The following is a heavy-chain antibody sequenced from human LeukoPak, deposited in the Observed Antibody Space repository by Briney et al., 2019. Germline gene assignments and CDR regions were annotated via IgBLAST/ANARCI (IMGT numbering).Heavy chain of an antibody. CDR1: GFTFGDYA. V-gene: IGHV3-49*03. CDR2: IRSKAYGGTT. J-gene: IGHJ4*02. CDR3: SRDSRVTSFDY. Sequence: GGSLRLSCTVSGFTFGDYAMSWFCQAPGEGLGWVGFIRSKAYGGTTGYPASVKGRFTSSRDDSKSTAYLQMTSLKTEETAGYYGSRDSRVTSFDYWGQGTLVTVSS. D-gene: IGHD4-17*01.